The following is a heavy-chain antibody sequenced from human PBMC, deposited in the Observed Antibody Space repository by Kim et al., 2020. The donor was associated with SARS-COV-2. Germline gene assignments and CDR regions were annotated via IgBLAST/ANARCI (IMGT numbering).Heavy chain of an antibody. D-gene: IGHD3-3*01. J-gene: IGHJ5*02. CDR1: GGSFSGYY. V-gene: IGHV4-34*01. CDR3: ARGTYDFWSGCSRKKRNKNWFDP. Sequence: SETLSLTCAVYGGSFSGYYWSWIRQPPGKGLEWIGEINHSGSTNYNPSLKSRVTISVDTSKNQFSLKLSSVTAADTAVYYCARGTYDFWSGCSRKKRNKNWFDPWGQGTLVTVSS. CDR2: INHSGST.